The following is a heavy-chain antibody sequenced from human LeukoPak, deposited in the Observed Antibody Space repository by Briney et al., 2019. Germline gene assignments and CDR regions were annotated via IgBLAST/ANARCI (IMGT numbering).Heavy chain of an antibody. CDR1: GFTFHDYA. Sequence: GGSLRLSCAASGFTFHDYAMHWVRQAPGKGLEYVSVIRGGGGVQYYAASVKGRFTISRDNSKNTLYLQMNSLRAEDTAVYYCAKSSHSFGNDALDIWGQGTMVTVSP. CDR2: IRGGGGVQ. CDR3: AKSSHSFGNDALDI. D-gene: IGHD5-18*01. J-gene: IGHJ3*02. V-gene: IGHV3-23*01.